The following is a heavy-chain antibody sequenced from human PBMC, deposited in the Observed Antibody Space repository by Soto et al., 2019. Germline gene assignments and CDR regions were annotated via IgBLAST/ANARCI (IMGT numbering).Heavy chain of an antibody. CDR2: ISYDGSNK. Sequence: PGGSLRLSCAASGFTFSSYGMHWVRQAPGKGLEWVAVISYDGSNKYYADSVKGRFTISRDNSKNTLYLQMNSLRAEDTAVYYCAKEGGQDEWLRDYYYYYYYMDVWGKGTTVTVSS. CDR3: AKEGGQDEWLRDYYYYYYYMDV. J-gene: IGHJ6*03. V-gene: IGHV3-30*18. D-gene: IGHD5-12*01. CDR1: GFTFSSYG.